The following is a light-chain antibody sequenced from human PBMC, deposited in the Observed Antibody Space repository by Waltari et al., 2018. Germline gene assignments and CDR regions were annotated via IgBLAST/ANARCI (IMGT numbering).Light chain of an antibody. CDR3: QHLNSYPPT. V-gene: IGKV1-9*01. CDR1: QGISSY. J-gene: IGKJ3*01. CDR2: EAS. Sequence: DIQLTQSPSFLSASVGDRVTITCRASQGISSYLAWYQQKPRKSPNILISEASTLQSGVPSRFSGTGSETEFTLTISSLQPEDFATYFCQHLNSYPPTFGPGTIVDIK.